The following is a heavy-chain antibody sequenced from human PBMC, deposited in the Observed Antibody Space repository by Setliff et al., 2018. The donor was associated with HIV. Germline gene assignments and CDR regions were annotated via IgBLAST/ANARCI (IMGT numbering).Heavy chain of an antibody. Sequence: SETLSLTCSVSGDSLRGGDYYYNWIRQSPEKGLEWIGYVSHTGYTYYNPSLKSRVDMSLDISKNQFSLYVSFVTAADTAVYYCARDKGRPHYYDDTGSYRSDALDIWGQGTMVTVSS. V-gene: IGHV4-30-4*08. CDR2: VSHTGYT. D-gene: IGHD3-22*01. CDR3: ARDKGRPHYYDDTGSYRSDALDI. CDR1: GDSLRGGDYY. J-gene: IGHJ3*02.